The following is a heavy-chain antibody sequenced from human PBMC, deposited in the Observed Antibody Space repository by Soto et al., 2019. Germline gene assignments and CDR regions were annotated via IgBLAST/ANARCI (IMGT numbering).Heavy chain of an antibody. CDR1: GFPLYDFS. Sequence: SLGHSLRCSGFPLYDFSVSVLRQDPGKGLEWVGLIRNQRYQETTEYAADVKGRYTSSRNTSKGIAYLQMNSLNIEDSAVYYCRRAESPDTAYFSLYWGQAT. CDR3: RRAESPDTAYFSLY. D-gene: IGHD2-8*01. V-gene: IGHV3-49*03. CDR2: IRNQRYQETT. J-gene: IGHJ4*03.